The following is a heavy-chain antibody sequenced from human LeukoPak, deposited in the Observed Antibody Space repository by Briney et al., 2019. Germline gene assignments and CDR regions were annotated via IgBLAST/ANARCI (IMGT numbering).Heavy chain of an antibody. CDR2: IYTSGST. CDR1: GGSFSSYY. CDR3: ARDTLLLDYYDSRSSWFDP. J-gene: IGHJ5*02. V-gene: IGHV4-4*07. Sequence: SETLSLTCAVYGGSFSSYYWSWIRQPAGKGLEWIGRIYTSGSTNYNPSLKSRVTMSVDTSKNQFSLKLSSVTAADTAVYYCARDTLLLDYYDSRSSWFDPWGQGTLVTVSS. D-gene: IGHD3-22*01.